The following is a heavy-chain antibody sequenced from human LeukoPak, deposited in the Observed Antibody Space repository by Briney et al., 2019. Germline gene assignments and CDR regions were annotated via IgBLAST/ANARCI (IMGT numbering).Heavy chain of an antibody. D-gene: IGHD2-15*01. CDR2: IKQDGSEK. V-gene: IGHV3-7*01. CDR1: GFTFSSYW. Sequence: PGGSLRLSRAASGFTFSSYWMSWVRQAPGKGLEWVANIKQDGSEKYYVDSVKGRFTISRDNAKNSLYLQMNSLRAEDTAVYYCAKGLDVVEAPIDYWGQGTLVTVSS. CDR3: AKGLDVVEAPIDY. J-gene: IGHJ4*02.